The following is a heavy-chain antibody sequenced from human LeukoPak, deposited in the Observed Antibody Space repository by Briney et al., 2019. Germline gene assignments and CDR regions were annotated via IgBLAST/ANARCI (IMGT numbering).Heavy chain of an antibody. CDR1: GYSISSGYY. CDR3: ARDGSTQFDY. D-gene: IGHD1-1*01. J-gene: IGHJ4*02. V-gene: IGHV4-38-2*02. CDR2: IYHSGNS. Sequence: SETLSLTCAVSGYSISSGYYWGWVRQPPGKGLEWIGSIYHSGNSYYNPSLRSRVTISVDTSKNQFFLKVSSVTAADTAVYYCARDGSTQFDYWGQGTLVTVSS.